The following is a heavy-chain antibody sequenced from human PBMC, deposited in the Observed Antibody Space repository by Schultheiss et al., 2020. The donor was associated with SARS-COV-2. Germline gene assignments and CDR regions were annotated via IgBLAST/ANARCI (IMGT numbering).Heavy chain of an antibody. V-gene: IGHV3-21*05. D-gene: IGHD3-3*01. Sequence: GGSLRLSCAASGFTFSSYGMHWVRQAPGKGLEWVSYISSSSSYIYYADSVKGRYTISRDNAMNSLYLQMNSLRAEDTAVYYCARDSRGDFWSGYYTYYFDYWGQGTLVTVS. CDR2: ISSSSSYI. CDR3: ARDSRGDFWSGYYTYYFDY. CDR1: GFTFSSYG. J-gene: IGHJ4*02.